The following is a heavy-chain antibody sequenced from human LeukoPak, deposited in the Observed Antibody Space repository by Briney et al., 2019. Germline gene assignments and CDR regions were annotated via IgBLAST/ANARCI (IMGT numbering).Heavy chain of an antibody. CDR3: ARLGDGGTIFGVATYYFDY. CDR2: IYYSGST. Sequence: SETLSLTCTVSGGSISSSSDYWGWIRQPPGKGLEWIGSIYYSGSTYYNPSLKSRVTISVDTSKNQFSLKLSSVTAADTAVYYCARLGDGGTIFGVATYYFDYWGQGTLVTVSS. V-gene: IGHV4-39*01. J-gene: IGHJ4*02. D-gene: IGHD3-3*01. CDR1: GGSISSSSDY.